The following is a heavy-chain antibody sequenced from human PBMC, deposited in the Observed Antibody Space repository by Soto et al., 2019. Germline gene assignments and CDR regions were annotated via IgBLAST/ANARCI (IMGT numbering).Heavy chain of an antibody. CDR3: AKDPFLEWLPSANWFDP. CDR1: GFTFSSYA. D-gene: IGHD3-3*02. CDR2: IRGSGGST. J-gene: IGHJ5*02. Sequence: EVQLLESGGGLVQPGGSLRLSCAASGFTFSSYALSWVRQAPGKGLEWVSVIRGSGGSTYYADSVKGRFTISRDNSKNTLYLQMNSLRADDTAVYYCAKDPFLEWLPSANWFDPWGQGTLVTVSS. V-gene: IGHV3-23*01.